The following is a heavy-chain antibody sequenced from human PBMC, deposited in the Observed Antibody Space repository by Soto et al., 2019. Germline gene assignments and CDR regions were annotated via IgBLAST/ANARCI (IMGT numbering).Heavy chain of an antibody. CDR3: ARDSDYDFWSGYYDNWFDP. CDR2: IWYDGSNK. D-gene: IGHD3-3*01. CDR1: GFTFSSYG. J-gene: IGHJ5*02. Sequence: QVQLVESGGGVVQHGRSLRLSCAASGFTFSSYGMHWVREAPGKGLEWVAVIWYDGSNKYYADSVKGRFTISRDNSKNTLYLQMNSLRAEDTAVYYCARDSDYDFWSGYYDNWFDPWGQGTLVTVSS. V-gene: IGHV3-33*01.